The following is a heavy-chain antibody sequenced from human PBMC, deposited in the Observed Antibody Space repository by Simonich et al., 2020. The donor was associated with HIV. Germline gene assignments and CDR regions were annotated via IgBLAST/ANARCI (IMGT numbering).Heavy chain of an antibody. CDR2: INHSGIT. CDR1: GGSFSGYY. Sequence: QVQLQQWGAGLLKPSETLSLTCGVYGGSFSGYYWTWIRQSPGKGLEWIGEINHSGITNYNPSLKIRVTISLDTSKNQFSLKLNSVTAADTAVYYCARGTVTGGDARFDYWGQGTLVTVSS. J-gene: IGHJ4*02. CDR3: ARGTVTGGDARFDY. V-gene: IGHV4-34*02. D-gene: IGHD4-17*01.